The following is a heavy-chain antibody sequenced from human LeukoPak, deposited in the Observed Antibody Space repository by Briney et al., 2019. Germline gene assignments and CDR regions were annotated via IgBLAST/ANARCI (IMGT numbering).Heavy chain of an antibody. CDR3: ARGRIRIRSSSWYVGAGY. V-gene: IGHV1-2*02. CDR2: INPNSGGT. J-gene: IGHJ4*02. Sequence: GASVKVSCKASGYTFTGYYMHWVRQAPGQGLEWMGWINPNSGGTNYAQKFQGRVTMTRDTSISTAYMELSRLRSDDTAVYYCARGRIRIRSSSWYVGAGYWGQGTLVTVSS. CDR1: GYTFTGYY. D-gene: IGHD6-13*01.